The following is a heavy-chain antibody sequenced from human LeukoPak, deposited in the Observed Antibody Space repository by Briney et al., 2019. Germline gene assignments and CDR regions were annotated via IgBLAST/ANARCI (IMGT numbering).Heavy chain of an antibody. CDR3: ARGGGSFYNY. CDR1: GLTISNYW. CDR2: IKQDGSER. D-gene: IGHD2-15*01. Sequence: GGSLRLSCTASGLTISNYWMSWVRQAPGKGLEWVANIKQDGSERYYVDSVKGRFTISRDNAKNSLYLQMNSSRVEDTAVYYCARGGGSFYNYWGQGTLVTVSS. J-gene: IGHJ4*02. V-gene: IGHV3-7*04.